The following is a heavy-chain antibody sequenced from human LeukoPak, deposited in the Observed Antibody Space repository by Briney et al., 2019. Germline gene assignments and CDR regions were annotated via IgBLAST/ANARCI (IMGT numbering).Heavy chain of an antibody. Sequence: GGSLGLSCAASGFSFSYYWMSWVRQAPGEGPEWVANIKQDGGEKHYVDSVKGRFSISRDNAKNSLYLQMNSLRAEDTAVYYCARDVSGSLDYWGQGTLVSVSS. V-gene: IGHV3-7*05. CDR1: GFSFSYYW. D-gene: IGHD1-26*01. CDR2: IKQDGGEK. J-gene: IGHJ4*02. CDR3: ARDVSGSLDY.